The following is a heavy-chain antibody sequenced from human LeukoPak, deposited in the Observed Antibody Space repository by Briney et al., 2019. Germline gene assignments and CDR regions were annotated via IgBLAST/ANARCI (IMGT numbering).Heavy chain of an antibody. V-gene: IGHV1-69*13. Sequence: ASVKVSCKASGGTFSSYAISWVRQAPGQGLEWMGGIIPIFGTANYAQKFQGRVTITADESTSTAYMEPSSLRSEDTAVYYCARGSGTRDFWSGYQTVYYYGMDVWGQGTTVTVS. J-gene: IGHJ6*02. CDR1: GGTFSSYA. D-gene: IGHD3-3*01. CDR3: ARGSGTRDFWSGYQTVYYYGMDV. CDR2: IIPIFGTA.